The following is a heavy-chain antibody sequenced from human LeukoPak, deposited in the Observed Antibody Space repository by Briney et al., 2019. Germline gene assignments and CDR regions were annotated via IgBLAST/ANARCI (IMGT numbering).Heavy chain of an antibody. CDR2: ISWNSGSI. D-gene: IGHD6-19*01. CDR3: AKAYSSGGWVDY. V-gene: IGHV3-9*01. J-gene: IGHJ4*02. CDR1: GFTFDDYA. Sequence: GRSLRLSCAASGFTFDDYAMHWVRQAPGKGLEWVSGISWNSGSIGYADSVKGRFTISRDNAKNSLYLQRNSLRAEDTALYYCAKAYSSGGWVDYWGQGTLVTVSS.